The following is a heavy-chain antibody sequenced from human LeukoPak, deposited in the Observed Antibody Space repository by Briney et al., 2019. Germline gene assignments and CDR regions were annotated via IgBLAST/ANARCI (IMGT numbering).Heavy chain of an antibody. CDR1: GYTFTSYG. D-gene: IGHD4-17*01. CDR2: ISAYNGNT. J-gene: IGHJ4*02. V-gene: IGHV1-18*01. CDR3: ARALATVTTFLY. Sequence: GAPVKVSCKAFGYTFTSYGISWVRQAPGPGLEWMGWISAYNGNTNYAQKLQGRVTMTTDTSTSTAYMELRSLRSDDTAVYYCARALATVTTFLYWGQGTLVTVSS.